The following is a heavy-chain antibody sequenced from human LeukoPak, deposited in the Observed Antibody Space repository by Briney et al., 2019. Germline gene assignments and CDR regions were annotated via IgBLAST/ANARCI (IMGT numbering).Heavy chain of an antibody. J-gene: IGHJ6*02. V-gene: IGHV1-46*01. CDR3: ARSARTEWLRLGNHYYYGMDV. CDR2: INPSGGST. Sequence: ASVKVSCKASGYTFTSYYMHWVRQAPGQGLEWMGIINPSGGSTSYAQKFQGRVTMTRDTSTSTVYMELSSLRSEDTAVYYCARSARTEWLRLGNHYYYGMDVWGQGTTVTVSS. CDR1: GYTFTSYY. D-gene: IGHD5-12*01.